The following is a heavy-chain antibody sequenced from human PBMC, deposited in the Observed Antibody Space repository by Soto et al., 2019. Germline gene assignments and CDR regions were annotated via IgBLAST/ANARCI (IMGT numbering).Heavy chain of an antibody. CDR1: GGSISSYY. CDR2: IYYSGST. D-gene: IGHD2-21*01. CDR3: ARDPRFRGHDAFDI. Sequence: PSETLSLTCTVSGGSISSYYWSWIRQPPGKGLEWIGYIYYSGSTNYNPSLKSRVTISVDTSKNQFSLKLSSVTAADTAVYYCARDPRFRGHDAFDIWGQGTMVTVSS. V-gene: IGHV4-59*01. J-gene: IGHJ3*02.